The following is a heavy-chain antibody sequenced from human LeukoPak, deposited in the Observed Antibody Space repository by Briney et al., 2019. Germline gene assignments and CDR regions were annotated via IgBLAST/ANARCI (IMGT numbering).Heavy chain of an antibody. Sequence: GGSLRLSCAASGFTVSSNYMSWVRQAPGKGLEWVSVIYSGGSTYYADSLKGRFTISRDNAKNSLYLQMNSLRAEDTAVYYCARDPYSGSYGNYYYYFMDVWGKGTTVTISS. J-gene: IGHJ6*03. D-gene: IGHD1-26*01. CDR2: IYSGGST. V-gene: IGHV3-53*01. CDR3: ARDPYSGSYGNYYYYFMDV. CDR1: GFTVSSNY.